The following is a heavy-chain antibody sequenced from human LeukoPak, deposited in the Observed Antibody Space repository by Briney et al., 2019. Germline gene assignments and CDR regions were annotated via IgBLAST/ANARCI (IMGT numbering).Heavy chain of an antibody. Sequence: PGGSLRLSCAASGFTFSSYALHWVRQAPGKGLEWVAFISYDGGNKYYADSVKGRFTISRDNSKNTLFLQMNSLRAEDTAVYYCARDRVTMVRGVDYHYYGMDVWGQGTTVTVS. CDR1: GFTFSSYA. CDR3: ARDRVTMVRGVDYHYYGMDV. D-gene: IGHD3-10*01. CDR2: ISYDGGNK. V-gene: IGHV3-30-3*01. J-gene: IGHJ6*02.